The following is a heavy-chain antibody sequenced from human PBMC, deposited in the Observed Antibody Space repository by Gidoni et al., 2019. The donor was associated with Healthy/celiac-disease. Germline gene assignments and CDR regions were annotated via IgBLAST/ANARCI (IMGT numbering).Heavy chain of an antibody. D-gene: IGHD4-17*01. J-gene: IGHJ6*02. CDR1: GFTFSIYW. Sequence: EVQLVESGGGLVQPGGSLRLHCAASGFTFSIYWMHWVRQAPGKGLVWVSRIKSDGSSTSYADSVKGRFTISRDNAKNTLYLQMNSLRAEDTAVYYCAREGSGTTVVTLYYYYGMDVWGQGTTVTVSS. CDR3: AREGSGTTVVTLYYYYGMDV. V-gene: IGHV3-74*01. CDR2: IKSDGSST.